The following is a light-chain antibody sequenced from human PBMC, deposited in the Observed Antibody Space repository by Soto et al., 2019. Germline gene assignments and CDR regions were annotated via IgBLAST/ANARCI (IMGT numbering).Light chain of an antibody. CDR3: AAWDASLNGVV. J-gene: IGLJ3*02. CDR1: SSNIGSNT. Sequence: QAVVTQPPSASGTPGQSVTISCTGSSSNIGSNTVNWYQGLPGTAPKLLMSNNNQRPSGVPDRFSGSKSGTSASLAISGLQSEDEADYYCAAWDASLNGVVCGGGTKVPVL. V-gene: IGLV1-44*01. CDR2: NNN.